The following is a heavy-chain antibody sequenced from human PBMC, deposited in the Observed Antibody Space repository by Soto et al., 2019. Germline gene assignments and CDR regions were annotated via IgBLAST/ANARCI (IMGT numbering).Heavy chain of an antibody. D-gene: IGHD2-15*01. CDR1: GFIFSSYG. V-gene: IGHV3-33*01. CDR2: IWYDGSNK. J-gene: IGHJ6*02. Sequence: PGGSLRLSCAASGFIFSSYGMHWVRQAPGKGLEWVAVIWYDGSNKYYADSVKGRFTISRDNSKNTLYLQMNSLRAEDTAVYYCARDGDIVVVVANGMDVWGQGTTVTVSS. CDR3: ARDGDIVVVVANGMDV.